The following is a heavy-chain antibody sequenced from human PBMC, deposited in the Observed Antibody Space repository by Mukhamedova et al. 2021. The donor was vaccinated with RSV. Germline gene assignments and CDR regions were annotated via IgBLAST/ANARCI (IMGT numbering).Heavy chain of an antibody. CDR2: INGDGDST. Sequence: FSSYAMGWVRQAPGKGLQWVSAINGDGDSTYYGDSVKGRFTISRDISKNTLFLQMKSLRADDTAVYYCAKSKTTAFVAFVIWGQG. V-gene: IGHV3-23*01. CDR1: FSSYA. J-gene: IGHJ3*02. D-gene: IGHD4-17*01. CDR3: AKSKTTAFVAFVI.